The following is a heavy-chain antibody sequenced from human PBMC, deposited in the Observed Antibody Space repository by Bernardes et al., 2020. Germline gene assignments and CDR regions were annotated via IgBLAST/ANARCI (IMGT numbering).Heavy chain of an antibody. CDR3: AGTRSRSSSIDL. Sequence: ASLKLSCKASRYTFINYDINWVRQAAGQGLEWMGWMNPNSGETGYAQKFQGRVTMTGSTSIGTAYMELSSLGSEDTAVYFCAGTRSRSSSIDLWGQGTMVTVS. V-gene: IGHV1-8*01. D-gene: IGHD2-2*01. J-gene: IGHJ3*01. CDR1: RYTFINYD. CDR2: MNPNSGET.